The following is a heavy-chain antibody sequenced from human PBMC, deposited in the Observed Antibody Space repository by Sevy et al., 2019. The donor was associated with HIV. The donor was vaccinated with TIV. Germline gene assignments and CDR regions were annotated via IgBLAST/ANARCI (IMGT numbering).Heavy chain of an antibody. CDR2: IIPIFGTA. V-gene: IGHV1-69*13. J-gene: IGHJ6*02. CDR1: GGTFSSYA. Sequence: ASVKVSCKASGGTFSSYAISWVRQAPGQGLEWMGGIIPIFGTANYAQKFQGRVTITPDESTITAYMELSSLRSEDTAVYYCAGLGYCSSTSCPHYYYGMDVWGQGTTVTVSS. D-gene: IGHD2-2*01. CDR3: AGLGYCSSTSCPHYYYGMDV.